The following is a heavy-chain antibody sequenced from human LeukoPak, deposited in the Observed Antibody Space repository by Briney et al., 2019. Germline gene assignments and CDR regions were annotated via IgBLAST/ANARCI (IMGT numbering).Heavy chain of an antibody. Sequence: PGGSLRLSRAASGFTFSSYGMSWVRQGPGKGLECVSVISSGGGSTDYADSVKGRFTISRDNSKNTLYLQMNSLRAEDTAVYYCAKGRGSSSWYYFDSWGQGTLVTVSS. D-gene: IGHD6-13*01. CDR3: AKGRGSSSWYYFDS. V-gene: IGHV3-23*01. CDR1: GFTFSSYG. CDR2: ISSGGGST. J-gene: IGHJ4*02.